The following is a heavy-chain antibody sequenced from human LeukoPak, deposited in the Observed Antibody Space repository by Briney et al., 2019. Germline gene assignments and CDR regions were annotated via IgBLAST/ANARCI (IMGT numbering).Heavy chain of an antibody. V-gene: IGHV4-59*01. J-gene: IGHJ6*02. CDR2: IYYSGST. CDR1: GGSISSYY. Sequence: SETLSLTCTVSGGSISSYYWSWIRQPPGKGLEWIGYIYYSGSTNYNPSLKSRVTISVDTSKNQFSPKLSSVTAADTAVYYCARVDCSSTSCSNYYYGMDVWGQGTTVTVSS. CDR3: ARVDCSSTSCSNYYYGMDV. D-gene: IGHD2-2*01.